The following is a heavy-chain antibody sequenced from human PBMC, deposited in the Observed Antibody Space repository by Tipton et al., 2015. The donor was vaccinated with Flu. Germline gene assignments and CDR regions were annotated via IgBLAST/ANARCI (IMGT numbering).Heavy chain of an antibody. V-gene: IGHV4-38-2*01. J-gene: IGHJ4*02. Sequence: TLSLTCAVSGDSISSRYYWGWIRQPPGRGLEWIGNIHHSGNTYYNPSLKSRVSISVDTSKNQLSLNLTSVTAADTAIYYCARRPTVSKTYYFDYWGQGARVTVSS. CDR2: IHHSGNT. CDR1: GDSISSRYY. CDR3: ARRPTVSKTYYFDY. D-gene: IGHD4-17*01.